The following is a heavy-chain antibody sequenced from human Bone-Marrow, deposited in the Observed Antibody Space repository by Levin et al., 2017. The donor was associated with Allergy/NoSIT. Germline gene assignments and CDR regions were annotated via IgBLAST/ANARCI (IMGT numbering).Heavy chain of an antibody. CDR1: GGTFRRYG. V-gene: IGHV1-69*13. CDR3: ARTAKKSSDTSGWFVPFDF. J-gene: IGHJ4*02. CDR2: IIPVFGTA. D-gene: IGHD6-19*01. Sequence: ASVKVSCKASGGTFRRYGISWVRQAPGQGPEWMGGIIPVFGTANYAQKFQGRVTITADASASTVYMELSSLRSDDTAVYHCARTAKKSSDTSGWFVPFDFWGQGTLITVSS.